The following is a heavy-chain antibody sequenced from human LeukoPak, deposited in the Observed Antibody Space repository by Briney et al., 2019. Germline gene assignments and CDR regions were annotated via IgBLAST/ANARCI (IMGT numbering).Heavy chain of an antibody. Sequence: GASVKVSCKASGYIFTSYSMHWVRQAPGQSLEWMGWINAGNGNTKYSQKFQGRVTIMRDTSASTAYMELSSLRSEDTAVYFCARDRIGYYSGSGSLDYWGQGTLVTVSS. V-gene: IGHV1-3*01. D-gene: IGHD3-10*01. J-gene: IGHJ4*02. CDR1: GYIFTSYS. CDR2: INAGNGNT. CDR3: ARDRIGYYSGSGSLDY.